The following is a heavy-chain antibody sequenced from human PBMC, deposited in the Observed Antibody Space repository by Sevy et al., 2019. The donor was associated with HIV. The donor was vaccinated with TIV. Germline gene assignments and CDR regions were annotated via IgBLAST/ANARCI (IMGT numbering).Heavy chain of an antibody. J-gene: IGHJ4*02. Sequence: ASVKVSCKASGGTFSSYAISWVRQAPGQGLEWMGGIIPIFGTANYAQKFQGRVTITADKSTSKAYMELGSLRSEDTADYYCAWGPGLPINMITFGGVYFDYWGQGTLVTVSS. CDR3: AWGPGLPINMITFGGVYFDY. CDR1: GGTFSSYA. D-gene: IGHD3-16*01. V-gene: IGHV1-69*06. CDR2: IIPIFGTA.